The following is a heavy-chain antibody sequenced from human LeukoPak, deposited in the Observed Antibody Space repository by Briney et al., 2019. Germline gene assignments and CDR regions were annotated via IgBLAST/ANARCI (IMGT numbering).Heavy chain of an antibody. CDR3: ARDRRAWLDY. V-gene: IGHV3-48*03. Sequence: GGSLRLSCAASGFSFSSYEMNWVRQAPGKGLEWVSYISSSGSIMYSADSVKGRFTISRDNAKNTLYLQMNSLRAEDTAVYYCARDRRAWLDYWGQGTLVTVSS. CDR1: GFSFSSYE. CDR2: ISSSGSIM. J-gene: IGHJ4*02.